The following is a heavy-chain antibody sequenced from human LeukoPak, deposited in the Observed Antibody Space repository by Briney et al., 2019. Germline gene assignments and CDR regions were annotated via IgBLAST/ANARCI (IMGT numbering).Heavy chain of an antibody. Sequence: QPGGSLRLSCAASGFTVSSYEMNWVRQAPGKGLEWVSYISNSGNTIFYADSVKGRFTISRDNGKNSLYLQMNSLRAEDTAVYYCSRVFSNPTGNDYWGQGTLVTVSS. CDR3: SRVFSNPTGNDY. CDR1: GFTVSSYE. D-gene: IGHD1-1*01. CDR2: ISNSGNTI. V-gene: IGHV3-48*03. J-gene: IGHJ4*02.